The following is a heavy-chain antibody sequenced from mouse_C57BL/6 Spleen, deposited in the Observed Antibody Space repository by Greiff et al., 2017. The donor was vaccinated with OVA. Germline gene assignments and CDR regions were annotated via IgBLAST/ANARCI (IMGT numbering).Heavy chain of an antibody. D-gene: IGHD2-14*01. V-gene: IGHV1-59*01. CDR3: ARARREVSMDY. J-gene: IGHJ4*01. CDR1: GYTFTSYW. CDR2: IDPSDSYT. Sequence: QVQLQQSGAELVRPGTSVKLSCKASGYTFTSYWMHWVKQRPGQGLEWIGVIDPSDSYTNYNQKFKGKATLTVDTSSSTAYMQLSSLTSEDSAVYYCARARREVSMDYWGQGTSVTVSS.